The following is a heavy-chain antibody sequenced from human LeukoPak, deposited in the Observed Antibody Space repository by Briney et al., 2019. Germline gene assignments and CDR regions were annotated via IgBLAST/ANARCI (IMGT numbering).Heavy chain of an antibody. CDR1: GGSFSGYY. V-gene: IGHV4-34*01. D-gene: IGHD2-2*01. CDR2: INHSGST. Sequence: SETLSLTCAVYGGSFSGYYWSWIRQPPGKGLEWIGEINHSGSTNYNPSLKSRVTISVDTSKNQFSLKLSSVTAADTAVYYCARDRRVVVPAATSGYYYYMDVWGKGTTVTISS. CDR3: ARDRRVVVPAATSGYYYYMDV. J-gene: IGHJ6*03.